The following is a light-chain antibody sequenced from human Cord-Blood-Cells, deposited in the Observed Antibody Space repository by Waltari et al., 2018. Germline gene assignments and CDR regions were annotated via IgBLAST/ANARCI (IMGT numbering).Light chain of an antibody. CDR1: QSISSY. Sequence: DIQMTQSQSSLSASVGDRVTITCRASQSISSYLNWYQPKPGKAPKLLIYAASSLQSGVPSRFSGSGSGTDFTLTISSLQPEDFATYYCQQSYSTPYTFGQGTKLEIK. CDR2: AAS. J-gene: IGKJ2*01. CDR3: QQSYSTPYT. V-gene: IGKV1-39*01.